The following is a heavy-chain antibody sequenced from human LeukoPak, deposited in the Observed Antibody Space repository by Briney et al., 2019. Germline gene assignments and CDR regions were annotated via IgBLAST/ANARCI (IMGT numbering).Heavy chain of an antibody. CDR3: ARRRGWKQQLVYFDY. J-gene: IGHJ4*02. V-gene: IGHV4-4*09. D-gene: IGHD6-13*01. Sequence: SETLSLTCTVSGGSMSFYYWSWIRQSPGKGLEWIGHIYTTGSTNYSPSLKSRVTISEDTSKTQFSLKLTSVSAADTAVYYCARRRGWKQQLVYFDYWGQGTLATVSS. CDR1: GGSMSFYY. CDR2: IYTTGST.